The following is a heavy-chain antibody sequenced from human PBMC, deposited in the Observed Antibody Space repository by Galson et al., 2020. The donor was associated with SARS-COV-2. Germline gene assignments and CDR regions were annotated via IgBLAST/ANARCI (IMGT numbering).Heavy chain of an antibody. CDR2: INPSGGSA. V-gene: IGHV1-46*01. J-gene: IGHJ4*01. D-gene: IGHD3-3*01. CDR1: GYTFTMYY. CDR3: AREREECSAPPRPFLYRWGQGSATPRPFFDL. Sequence: GASVKVSCKASGYTFTMYYIHWVRQAPGQGLEWMGIINPSGGSASYAQNFQGRVTMTRDTSTTTLYMELSSLRSEDTAIYYCAREREECSAPPRPFLYRWGQGSATPRPFFDLWGHGAFFTVSS.